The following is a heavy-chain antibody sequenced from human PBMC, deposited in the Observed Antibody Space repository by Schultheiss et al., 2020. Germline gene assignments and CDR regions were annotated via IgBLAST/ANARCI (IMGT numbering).Heavy chain of an antibody. Sequence: SQTLSLTCTVPGGSISSGGYYWSWIRQHPGKGLEWIGYIYYSGSTYYNPSLKSRVTISVDTSKNQFSLKLSSVTAADTAVYYCARGRSSIAARPRNYMDVWGKGTTVTVSS. D-gene: IGHD6-6*01. CDR3: ARGRSSIAARPRNYMDV. J-gene: IGHJ6*03. CDR1: GGSISSGGYY. CDR2: IYYSGST. V-gene: IGHV4-31*03.